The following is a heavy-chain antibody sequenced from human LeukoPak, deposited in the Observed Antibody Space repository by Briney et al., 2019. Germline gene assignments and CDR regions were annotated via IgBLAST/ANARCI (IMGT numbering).Heavy chain of an antibody. CDR2: IIPIFGTA. CDR3: ASILSLQLWLHQ. CDR1: GGTFSSYA. V-gene: IGHV1-69*01. J-gene: IGHJ4*02. Sequence: ASVKVSCKASGGTFSSYAISWVRQAPGQGLEWMGGIIPIFGTANYAQKFQGRVTITADESTSTAYMELSSLRSEHTAVYYCASILSLQLWLHQWGQGTLVTVSS. D-gene: IGHD5-18*01.